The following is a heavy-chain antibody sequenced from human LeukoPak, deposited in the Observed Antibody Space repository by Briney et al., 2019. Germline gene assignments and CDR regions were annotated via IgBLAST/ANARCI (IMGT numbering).Heavy chain of an antibody. CDR2: IYHSGNT. J-gene: IGHJ3*02. CDR1: GGSISSSSYY. Sequence: SETLSLTCTVSGGSISSSSYYWGWIRQPPGKGLEWIGSIYHSGNTYYNPSLKSRLTISVDTSKNQFSLKLSSVTAADTAVYYCARDTYAYGAFDIWGQGTMVTVSP. V-gene: IGHV4-39*07. CDR3: ARDTYAYGAFDI. D-gene: IGHD3-16*01.